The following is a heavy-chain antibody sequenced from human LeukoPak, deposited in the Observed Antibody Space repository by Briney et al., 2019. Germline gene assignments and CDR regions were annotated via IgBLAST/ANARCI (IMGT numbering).Heavy chain of an antibody. V-gene: IGHV3-23*01. CDR2: ISGSAYST. CDR3: AKETVAAPPIDY. CDR1: GFTFSSYA. J-gene: IGHJ4*02. Sequence: GGSLRLSCAASGFTFSSYAMSWVRQAPGKGLEWVSAISGSAYSTYYADSVKGRFTISRDNSKNTPYLQMNSLRAEDTAVYYCAKETVAAPPIDYWGQGTLVTVSS. D-gene: IGHD6-19*01.